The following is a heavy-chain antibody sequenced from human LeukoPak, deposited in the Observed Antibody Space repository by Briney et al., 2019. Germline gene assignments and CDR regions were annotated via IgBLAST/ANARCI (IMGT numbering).Heavy chain of an antibody. D-gene: IGHD2-2*02. CDR1: GFTFSSYW. CDR3: ARDSVVVPAAISSDY. Sequence: GGSLRLSCAASGFTFSSYWMSWVRQAPGKGLEWVANIKQDGSEKYYVDSVKGRFTISRDNAKNSLYLQMNSLRAEDTAVYYCARDSVVVPAAISSDYWGQGTLVTISS. CDR2: IKQDGSEK. J-gene: IGHJ4*02. V-gene: IGHV3-7*01.